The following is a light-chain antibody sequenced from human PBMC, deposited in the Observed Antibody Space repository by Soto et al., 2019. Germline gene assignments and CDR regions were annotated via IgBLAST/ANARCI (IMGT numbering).Light chain of an antibody. Sequence: QSVLAQPASVSGSPGQSITISCTGTSSDVGSYNLVSWYQQYPGKAPKLIIYGGTKRPSGVSNRFSGSKSGDTASLTISGLQAEDEADYYCCSFAGTSTLFGTGTKVTVL. CDR2: GGT. J-gene: IGLJ1*01. CDR1: SSDVGSYNL. CDR3: CSFAGTSTL. V-gene: IGLV2-23*01.